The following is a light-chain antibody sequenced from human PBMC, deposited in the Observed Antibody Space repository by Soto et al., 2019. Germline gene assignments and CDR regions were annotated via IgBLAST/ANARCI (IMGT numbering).Light chain of an antibody. V-gene: IGLV2-23*01. Sequence: QSALTQPASVSGSPGQSITISCTGTSSDVGGYNLVSWFQQYPGKAPKLMIYEDTKRPSGVSNRFSGSKSGNTASLTISGLQAEDEADYHCCSYAGSSTLVFGGGTKVTVL. CDR1: SSDVGGYNL. J-gene: IGLJ3*02. CDR2: EDT. CDR3: CSYAGSSTLV.